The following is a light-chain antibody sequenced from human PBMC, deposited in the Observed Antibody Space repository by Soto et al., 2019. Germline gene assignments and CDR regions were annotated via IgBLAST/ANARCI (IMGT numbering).Light chain of an antibody. CDR2: GAS. Sequence: EIVMTQSPATLSVSPGERATLSCRASQSVSSNLAWYQQKPGQAPRLLIYGASTRATGIPARFSGSGSGTEFTLTISSLQSEDFEVYYCQQYNNRPPTLGQGTKVEIK. CDR1: QSVSSN. CDR3: QQYNNRPPT. J-gene: IGKJ1*01. V-gene: IGKV3-15*01.